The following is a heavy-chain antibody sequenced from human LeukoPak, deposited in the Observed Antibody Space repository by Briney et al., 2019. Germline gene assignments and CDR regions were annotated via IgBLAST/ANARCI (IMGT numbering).Heavy chain of an antibody. CDR3: AGTPCSGGSCYIWFDP. Sequence: SETLSLTCTVSGGSISSSTYYWGWIRQPPGKGLEWIGSIYYSGSTYYNPSLKSRVTISVDTSKNQFSLKLSSVTAADTAVYYCAGTPCSGGSCYIWFDPWGQGTLVTVSS. D-gene: IGHD2-15*01. CDR2: IYYSGST. J-gene: IGHJ5*02. V-gene: IGHV4-39*01. CDR1: GGSISSSTYY.